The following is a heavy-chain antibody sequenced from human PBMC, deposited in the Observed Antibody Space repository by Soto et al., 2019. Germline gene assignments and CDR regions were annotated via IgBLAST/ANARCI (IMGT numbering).Heavy chain of an antibody. CDR1: GGSMSSYY. Sequence: SETLSLTCTVSGGSMSSYYWSRIRQPPGKGLEWIGYIYYSGSTNYNPSLKSRVTMSVYTPKNQFSLKLSSVTAADTAVYYCARRGYGPGFPYYYGMDVWGQGTTVTVSS. J-gene: IGHJ6*02. D-gene: IGHD3-10*01. CDR2: IYYSGST. V-gene: IGHV4-59*01. CDR3: ARRGYGPGFPYYYGMDV.